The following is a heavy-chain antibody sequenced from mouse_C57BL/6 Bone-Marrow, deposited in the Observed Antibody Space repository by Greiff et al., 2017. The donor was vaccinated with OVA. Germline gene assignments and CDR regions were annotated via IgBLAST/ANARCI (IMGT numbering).Heavy chain of an antibody. D-gene: IGHD1-1*01. CDR2: IHPNSGST. CDR3: ARDYGSSYRYFDV. Sequence: QVQLQQSGAELVKPGASVKLSCKASGYTFTSYWMHWVKQRPGQGLEWIGMIHPNSGSTNYNEKFKSKATLTVDKSSSTAYMQLSSLTSEDSAVYYCARDYGSSYRYFDVWGTGTTVTFSS. V-gene: IGHV1-64*01. CDR1: GYTFTSYW. J-gene: IGHJ1*03.